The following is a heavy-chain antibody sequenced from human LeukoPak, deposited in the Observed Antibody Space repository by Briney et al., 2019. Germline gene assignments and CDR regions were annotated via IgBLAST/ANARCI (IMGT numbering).Heavy chain of an antibody. CDR3: AKVLAYYFDY. CDR1: GFTFSNAW. J-gene: IGHJ4*02. CDR2: IYSGGST. Sequence: GGSLRLSCAASGFTFSNAWMSWVRQAPGKGLEWVSVIYSGGSTYYADSVKGRFTISRDNSKNTLYLQMNSLRAEDTAVYYCAKVLAYYFDYWGQGTLVTVSS. V-gene: IGHV3-53*01.